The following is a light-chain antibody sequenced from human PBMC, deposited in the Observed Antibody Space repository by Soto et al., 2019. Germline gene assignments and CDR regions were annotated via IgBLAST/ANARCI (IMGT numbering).Light chain of an antibody. J-gene: IGLJ1*01. V-gene: IGLV2-8*01. CDR2: EVV. Sequence: QSALTQPPSASGSPGQSVTISCTGNKNDIGVYDFVSWYQHHPGKAPRLIIYEVVQRPSGDPDRFSGSKSGNTDALTVSGLQSEDEGDCFCKSYAGSNTYVFGSGTKLNVL. CDR3: KSYAGSNTYV. CDR1: KNDIGVYDF.